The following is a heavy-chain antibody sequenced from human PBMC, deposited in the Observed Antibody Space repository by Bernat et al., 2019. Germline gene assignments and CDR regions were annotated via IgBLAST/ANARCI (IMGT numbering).Heavy chain of an antibody. CDR3: ARMTQGIVGAIAFDY. CDR1: GYTFTSYG. J-gene: IGHJ4*02. D-gene: IGHD1-26*01. CDR2: ISAYNGNT. Sequence: QVQLVQSGAEVKKPGASVKVSCKASGYTFTSYGISWVRQAPGQGLEWMGWISAYNGNTNYAQKLQGRVTMTTDTSTSTACMELRSLRSDDTAVYYCARMTQGIVGAIAFDYWGQGTLVTVSS. V-gene: IGHV1-18*01.